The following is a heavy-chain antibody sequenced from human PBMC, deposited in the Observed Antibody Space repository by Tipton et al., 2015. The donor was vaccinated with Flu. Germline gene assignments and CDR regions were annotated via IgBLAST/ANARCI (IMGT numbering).Heavy chain of an antibody. J-gene: IGHJ5*02. V-gene: IGHV4-61*01. D-gene: IGHD6-13*01. CDR2: IYYSGST. CDR1: GGSVSSGSYY. CDR3: ARLGQLGPPFDP. Sequence: TLSLTCTVSGGSVSSGSYYWSWIRQPPGKGLEWIGYIYYSGSTNYNPSLKSRVTISVDTSKNQFSLKLSSVTAADTAVYYCARLGQLGPPFDPWGQGTLVTVSS.